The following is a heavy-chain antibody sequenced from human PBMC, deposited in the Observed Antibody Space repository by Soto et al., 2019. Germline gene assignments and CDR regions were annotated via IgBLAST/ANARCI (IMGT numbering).Heavy chain of an antibody. Sequence: GASVKVSCKASGFTFSSSAVQWVRQARGQGLEWIGWIVLGNGNTNYAQKFQERVTITRDMSTSTAYMEVRSLTFEETAVYYCATRIGNIGWYWLDTWGQGTLVTVSS. CDR2: IVLGNGNT. V-gene: IGHV1-58*01. CDR3: ATRIGNIGWYWLDT. J-gene: IGHJ5*02. D-gene: IGHD6-19*01. CDR1: GFTFSSSA.